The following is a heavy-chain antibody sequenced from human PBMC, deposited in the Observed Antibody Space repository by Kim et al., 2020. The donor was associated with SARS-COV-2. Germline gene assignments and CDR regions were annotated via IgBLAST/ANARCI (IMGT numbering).Heavy chain of an antibody. D-gene: IGHD4-4*01. J-gene: IGHJ4*02. CDR3: ARLGKYSKRGSSDY. CDR1: GGSISSSSYY. Sequence: SETLSLTCTVSGGSISSSSYYWGWIRQPPGKGLEWIGSIYYSGSTYYNPSLKSRVTISVDTSKNQFSLKLSSVTAADTAVYYCARLGKYSKRGSSDYWGQGTLVTVSS. CDR2: IYYSGST. V-gene: IGHV4-39*01.